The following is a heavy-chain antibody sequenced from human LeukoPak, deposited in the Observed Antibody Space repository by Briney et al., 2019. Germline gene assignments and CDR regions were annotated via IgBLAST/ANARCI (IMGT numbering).Heavy chain of an antibody. CDR2: IKSTTDSGTI. CDR1: GITFKNAW. Sequence: GGSLRLSCAASGITFKNAWMSWVRQAPGKGLEWVGRIKSTTDSGTIDYAAPVKGRFTISRDDSKDTLYPQMNSLRTEDTAVYYCATLVNWNWYFDLWGRGTLVTVSS. V-gene: IGHV3-15*01. D-gene: IGHD1-20*01. CDR3: ATLVNWNWYFDL. J-gene: IGHJ2*01.